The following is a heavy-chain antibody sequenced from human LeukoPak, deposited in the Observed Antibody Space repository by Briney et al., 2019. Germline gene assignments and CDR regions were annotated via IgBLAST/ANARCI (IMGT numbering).Heavy chain of an antibody. V-gene: IGHV3-53*01. CDR1: GFTVSSNY. CDR2: IYSGGST. J-gene: IGHJ4*02. Sequence: GGSLRLPCAASGFTVSSNYMSWVRQAPGKGLEWVSVIYSGGSTYYADSVKGRSTISRDNSKNTLYLQMNSLRAEDTAVYYCAREGTDGDGYYFDYWGQGTLVTVSS. D-gene: IGHD5-24*01. CDR3: AREGTDGDGYYFDY.